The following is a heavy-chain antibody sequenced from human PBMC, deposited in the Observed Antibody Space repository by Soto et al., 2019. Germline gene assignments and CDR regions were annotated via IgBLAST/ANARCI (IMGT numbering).Heavy chain of an antibody. V-gene: IGHV1-69*08. D-gene: IGHD5-12*01. J-gene: IGHJ4*02. Sequence: QVQLVQSGAEVKKPGSSVKVSCKASGGTFSSYTISWVRQAPGQGLEWMGRIIPILGIANYAQKFQGRVTITADKSTSTAYRELSSLRSEDTAVYYCARDQEAGEWLPHRDWGQGTLVTVSS. CDR1: GGTFSSYT. CDR2: IIPILGIA. CDR3: ARDQEAGEWLPHRD.